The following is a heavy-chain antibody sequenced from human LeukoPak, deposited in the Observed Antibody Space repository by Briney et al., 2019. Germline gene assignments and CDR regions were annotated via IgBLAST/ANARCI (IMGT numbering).Heavy chain of an antibody. D-gene: IGHD2-15*01. V-gene: IGHV3-66*01. CDR3: ARGVVSMVDY. CDR2: IYSGGST. J-gene: IGHJ4*02. Sequence: WGSLTLSCAASGFSGSSNYRSWVRQAPGRGLEWVSVIYSGGSTYYADSVKGRFTISRDNSKNTLFLQMNSLRAGDTAVYYCARGVVSMVDYWGQGTLVTVSS. CDR1: GFSGSSNY.